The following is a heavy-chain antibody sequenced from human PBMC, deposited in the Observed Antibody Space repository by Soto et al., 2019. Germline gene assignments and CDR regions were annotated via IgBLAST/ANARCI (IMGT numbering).Heavy chain of an antibody. CDR1: GYPFTHYW. J-gene: IGHJ6*02. V-gene: IGHV5-51*01. CDR3: AASIFYYGMDV. Sequence: PGESLKISCKGSGYPFTHYWIGWVRQVPGKGLEGMGIIYPGDSDTKYNPSFQGQVTISADKSITTTYLQWSSLKASDTAIYYYAASIFYYGMDVWGQGTTVTVSS. CDR2: IYPGDSDT.